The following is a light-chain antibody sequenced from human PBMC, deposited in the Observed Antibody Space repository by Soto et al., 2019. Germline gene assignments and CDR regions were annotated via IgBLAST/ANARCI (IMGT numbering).Light chain of an antibody. CDR3: QQRSNWPLT. CDR1: QSVSSY. J-gene: IGKJ4*01. Sequence: EIVLTQSPATLCLSPGERATLSCLASQSVSSYLAWHQQKPGQAPRLLIYDASNRATGIPARFSGSGSGTDFTLTISSLEPEDFAVYYCQQRSNWPLTFGGGTKVDIK. CDR2: DAS. V-gene: IGKV3-11*01.